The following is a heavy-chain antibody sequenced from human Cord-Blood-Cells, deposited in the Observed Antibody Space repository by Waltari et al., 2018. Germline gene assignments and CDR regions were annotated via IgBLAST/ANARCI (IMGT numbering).Heavy chain of an antibody. J-gene: IGHJ4*02. CDR1: AFTFSRDA. V-gene: IGHV3-30*04. Sequence: QVQRVESGGGVVQPGRSVRLSCAASAFTFSRDACHWAGQAPGKGLEWVAVISYDGSNKYYADSVKGRFTISRDNSKNTLYLQMNSLRAEDTAVYYCARDPPGKQWLVPDYWGQGTLVTVSS. D-gene: IGHD6-19*01. CDR2: ISYDGSNK. CDR3: ARDPPGKQWLVPDY.